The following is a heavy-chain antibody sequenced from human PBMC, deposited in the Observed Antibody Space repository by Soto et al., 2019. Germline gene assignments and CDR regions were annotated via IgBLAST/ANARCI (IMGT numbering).Heavy chain of an antibody. V-gene: IGHV4-39*01. CDR1: GGSISSSSYY. CDR3: ARGKEFRRVRITMRRAPFDY. J-gene: IGHJ4*02. Sequence: PSETLSLTCTVSGGSISSSSYYWGWIRQPPGKGLECIGSIYYSGSTYYNPSLKSRVTISVDTSKNQFSLKLSSVTAADTAVYYCARGKEFRRVRITMRRAPFDYWGQGTLVTVSS. D-gene: IGHD3-10*01. CDR2: IYYSGST.